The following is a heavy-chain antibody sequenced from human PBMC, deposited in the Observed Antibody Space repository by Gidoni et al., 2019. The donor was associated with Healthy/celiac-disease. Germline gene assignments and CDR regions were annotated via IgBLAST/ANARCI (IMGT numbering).Heavy chain of an antibody. D-gene: IGHD3-16*02. CDR3: ARENRLRLGELSSTTYYFDY. Sequence: QVQLVESGVGVVQPGRSLSLSCAASGFTFSSYAMHWVRQAPGKGLEWVAVISYDGSNKYYADSVKGRFTISRDNSKNTLYLQMNSRRAEDTAVYYCARENRLRLGELSSTTYYFDYWGQGTLVTVSS. V-gene: IGHV3-30-3*01. CDR1: GFTFSSYA. J-gene: IGHJ4*02. CDR2: ISYDGSNK.